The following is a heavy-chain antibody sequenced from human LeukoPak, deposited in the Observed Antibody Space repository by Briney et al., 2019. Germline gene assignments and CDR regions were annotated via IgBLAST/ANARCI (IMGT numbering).Heavy chain of an antibody. CDR3: AREGYCSSTSCYTGWFVP. Sequence: SQTLSLTCTDSGGSISSGSYYWSWIRQPAGKGLESIGGIYTSGSTNYNPSLKSRVTISVDTSKNQFSLKLSSVTAAYTAVYYCAREGYCSSTSCYTGWFVPWGQRTLVTVSS. CDR1: GGSISSGSYY. V-gene: IGHV4-61*02. D-gene: IGHD2-2*02. CDR2: IYTSGST. J-gene: IGHJ5*02.